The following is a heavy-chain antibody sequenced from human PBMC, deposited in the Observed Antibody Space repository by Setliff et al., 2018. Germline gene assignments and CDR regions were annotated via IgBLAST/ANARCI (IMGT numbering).Heavy chain of an antibody. CDR1: GGSISHHY. V-gene: IGHV4-59*11. D-gene: IGHD3-10*01. CDR2: MYNSGNT. Sequence: KPSETLSLTCTVSGGSISHHYWSWIRQPPGKGLEWVGYMYNSGNTNYNPSLRRRVAISVDKSKNQFSLKLSSVTAADTAVYYCARALLWFGEGMDVWGRGTTGTSP. J-gene: IGHJ6*03. CDR3: ARALLWFGEGMDV.